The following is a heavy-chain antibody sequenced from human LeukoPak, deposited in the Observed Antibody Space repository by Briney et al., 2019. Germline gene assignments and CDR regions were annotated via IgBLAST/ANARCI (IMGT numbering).Heavy chain of an antibody. CDR3: AGHLTAPAASPYFDY. CDR1: TFTLASNA. CDR2: ISGSDGST. D-gene: IGHD2-2*01. V-gene: IGHV3-23*01. J-gene: IGHJ4*02. Sequence: GRSLTLARAVYTFTLASNAMGWVSPVEVKVRGWVSTISGSDGSTSYEDSVKGRLTISRENSKNTLYLQMNSLRDEDTAVYYCAGHLTAPAASPYFDYWGQGTLVTVS.